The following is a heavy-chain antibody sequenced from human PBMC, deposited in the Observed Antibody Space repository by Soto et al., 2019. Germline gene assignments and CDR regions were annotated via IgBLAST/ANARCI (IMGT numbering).Heavy chain of an antibody. Sequence: GESLKISCKGSGYSFTSYWIGWVRQMPGKGLELMGIIYPSDSDTRYSPSFQGQVTISADKSVSTAYLQWSSLKASDTTMYYCARLRGGSSIKGAHSDRDVGGKGTTVPVSS. CDR1: GYSFTSYW. J-gene: IGHJ6*04. D-gene: IGHD2-2*01. CDR3: ARLRGGSSIKGAHSDRDV. V-gene: IGHV5-51*01. CDR2: IYPSDSDT.